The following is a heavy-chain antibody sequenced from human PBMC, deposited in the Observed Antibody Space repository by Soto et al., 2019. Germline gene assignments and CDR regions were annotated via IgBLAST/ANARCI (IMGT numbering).Heavy chain of an antibody. CDR3: TTDREWELRLDYFDY. V-gene: IGHV3-15*07. CDR2: IKSKTDGGTT. CDR1: GFTFSNAW. Sequence: GGSLRLSCAASGFTFSNAWMNWVRQAPGKGLEWVGRIKSKTDGGTTDYAAPVKGRFTISRDDSKNTLYLQMNSLKTEDTAVYYCTTDREWELRLDYFDYWGQGTLVTVSS. J-gene: IGHJ4*02. D-gene: IGHD1-26*01.